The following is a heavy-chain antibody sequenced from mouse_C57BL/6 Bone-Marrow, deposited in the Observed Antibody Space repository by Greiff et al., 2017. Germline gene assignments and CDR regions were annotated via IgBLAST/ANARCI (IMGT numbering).Heavy chain of an antibody. CDR2: IDPSDSYT. J-gene: IGHJ1*03. CDR1: GYTFTSYW. Sequence: QVQLQQPGAELVMPGASVKLSCKASGYTFTSYWMHWVKQRPGQGLEWIGEIDPSDSYTNYNQKFKGKSTLTVDKSSSTAYMQLSSLTSEDSAVYYCARSGDYDRDWYFDVWGTGTTVTVSS. V-gene: IGHV1-69*01. CDR3: ARSGDYDRDWYFDV. D-gene: IGHD2-4*01.